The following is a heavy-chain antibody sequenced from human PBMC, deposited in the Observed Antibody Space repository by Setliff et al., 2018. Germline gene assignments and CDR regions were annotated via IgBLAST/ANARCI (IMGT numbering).Heavy chain of an antibody. J-gene: IGHJ6*03. CDR2: TIPMFGTT. CDR1: GATSSSYG. Sequence: SVKVSCKASGATSSSYGISWVRQAPAQGLEWMGGTIPMFGTTEYAQKFQGRLTIITDESTNTAFMQLSSLRSDDTAVYYCVREGVDRRSSTDYRDYMDVWGKGTTVTVSS. D-gene: IGHD6-6*01. V-gene: IGHV1-69*05. CDR3: VREGVDRRSSTDYRDYMDV.